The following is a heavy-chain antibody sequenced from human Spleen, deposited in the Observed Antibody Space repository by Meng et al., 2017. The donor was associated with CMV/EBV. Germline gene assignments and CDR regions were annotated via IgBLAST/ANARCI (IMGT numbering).Heavy chain of an antibody. V-gene: IGHV1-69*12. CDR2: IIPIFGTA. J-gene: IGHJ4*02. CDR1: GGTFISYA. Sequence: QVQLVQSGAEVKKPGSSVKVSRKASGGTFISYASSWLRQAPGQVLQRMGGIIPIFGTANYAQKFQGRVTITADESTSTAYMELSSLRSEDTAVYYCARDHLRGIVVVPAFDYWGQGTLVTVSS. CDR3: ARDHLRGIVVVPAFDY. D-gene: IGHD2-2*01.